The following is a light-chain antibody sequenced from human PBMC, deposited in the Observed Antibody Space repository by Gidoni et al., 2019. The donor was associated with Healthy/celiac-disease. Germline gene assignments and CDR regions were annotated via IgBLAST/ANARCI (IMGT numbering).Light chain of an antibody. CDR1: QDIINY. Sequence: DIHMPQSPSSLSASVGDRVTITFQASQDIINYLNWYQQKPGKDPKLLIYDASNLETGVPSRFSGSGSGTDFTFTISSLQPEDIATYYCQQYDNHPLTFGGGTKVEIK. CDR2: DAS. J-gene: IGKJ4*01. V-gene: IGKV1-33*01. CDR3: QQYDNHPLT.